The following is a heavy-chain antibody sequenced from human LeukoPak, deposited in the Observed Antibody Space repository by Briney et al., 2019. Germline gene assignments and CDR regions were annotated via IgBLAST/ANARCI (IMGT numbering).Heavy chain of an antibody. CDR1: GGSFSGYY. D-gene: IGHD2-2*02. Sequence: SETLSLTCAVYGGSFSGYYWSWIRQPPGKGLEWIGEINHSGSTNYNPSLKSRVTISVDTSKNQFSLKLSSVTAADTAVYYCARAPYCSSTSCYSPSYYYYGMDVWGQGTTVTVSS. CDR2: INHSGST. CDR3: ARAPYCSSTSCYSPSYYYYGMDV. V-gene: IGHV4-34*01. J-gene: IGHJ6*02.